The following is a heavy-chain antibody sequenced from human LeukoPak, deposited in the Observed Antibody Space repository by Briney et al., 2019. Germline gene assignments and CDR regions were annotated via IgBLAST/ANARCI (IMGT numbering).Heavy chain of an antibody. CDR1: GGTFSSYA. CDR3: ARGAARRLNWFDP. CDR2: IIPIFGTA. D-gene: IGHD6-6*01. Sequence: GASVKVSCKASGGTFSSYAISWVRQAPGQGLEWMRGIIPIFGTANYAQKFQGRVTITADESTSTAYMELSSLRSEDTAVYYCARGAARRLNWFDPWGQGTLVTVSS. J-gene: IGHJ5*02. V-gene: IGHV1-69*13.